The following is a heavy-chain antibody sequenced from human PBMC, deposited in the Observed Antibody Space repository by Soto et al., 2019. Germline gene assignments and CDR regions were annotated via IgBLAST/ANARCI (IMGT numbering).Heavy chain of an antibody. CDR1: GFTFSSYS. CDR2: ISSSSSTI. Sequence: GGSLRLSCAASGFTFSSYSMNWVRQAPGKWLEWVSYISSSSSTIYYADSVKGRFTISRDNAKNSLYLQMNSLRDEDTAVYYCARGQMVYAIQNYYYYGMDVWGQGXTVTVYS. V-gene: IGHV3-48*02. D-gene: IGHD2-8*01. CDR3: ARGQMVYAIQNYYYYGMDV. J-gene: IGHJ6*02.